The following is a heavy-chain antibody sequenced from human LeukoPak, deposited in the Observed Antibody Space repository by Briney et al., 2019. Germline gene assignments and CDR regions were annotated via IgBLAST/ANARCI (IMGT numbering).Heavy chain of an antibody. CDR1: GFTFSSYW. V-gene: IGHV3-74*01. Sequence: PGGSLRLSCAASGFTFSSYWMHWGRQAPGKGLVWVSRMNIDGSGTSYADSVKGRLTISRDNAKNTLYLQMNSLSAEDTAVYYCARSEGTTWIQLWSPFDYWGQGTLVTASS. CDR3: ARSEGTTWIQLWSPFDY. D-gene: IGHD5-18*01. J-gene: IGHJ4*02. CDR2: MNIDGSGT.